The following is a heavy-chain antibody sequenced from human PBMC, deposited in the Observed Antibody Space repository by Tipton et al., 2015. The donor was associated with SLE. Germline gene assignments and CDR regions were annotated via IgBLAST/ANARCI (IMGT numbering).Heavy chain of an antibody. CDR1: GGPISSYY. D-gene: IGHD3-10*01. Sequence: TLSLTCTVSGGPISSYYWSWVRQPPGKGLEWIGYIYYSGSTNYNPSLKSRVTISVDTFKNQFSLKLSSVTAADTAVYYCARDSARYYYLDVWGKGTTVTVSS. V-gene: IGHV4-59*01. CDR3: ARDSARYYYLDV. CDR2: IYYSGST. J-gene: IGHJ6*03.